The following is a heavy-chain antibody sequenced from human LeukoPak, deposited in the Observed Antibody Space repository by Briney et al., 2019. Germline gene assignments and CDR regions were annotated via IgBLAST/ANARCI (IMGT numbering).Heavy chain of an antibody. V-gene: IGHV3-48*03. CDR2: ITSSGTSI. Sequence: GGSLRLSCAASGFTFDDYAMHWVRQAPGKGLEWVSYITSSGTSIYYADSVKGRFTISRDNAKNSLYLQMNSLRAEDTAVYYCARARDSGTYYTDYWGQGTLVTVSS. J-gene: IGHJ4*02. CDR1: GFTFDDYA. CDR3: ARARDSGTYYTDY. D-gene: IGHD3-10*01.